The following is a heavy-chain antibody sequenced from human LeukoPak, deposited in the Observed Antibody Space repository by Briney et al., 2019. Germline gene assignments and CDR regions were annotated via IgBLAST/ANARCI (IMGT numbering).Heavy chain of an antibody. J-gene: IGHJ4*02. CDR1: GFTFSSYG. Sequence: GGSLRLSCAASGFTFSSYGMHWVRQASGKGLEWVAVIWYDGSNKYYADSVKGRFTISRDNTKNTLYLQMNSLRAEDTAVYYCARDADYYGSGSYDVDYWGQGTLVTVSS. D-gene: IGHD3-10*01. CDR3: ARDADYYGSGSYDVDY. CDR2: IWYDGSNK. V-gene: IGHV3-33*01.